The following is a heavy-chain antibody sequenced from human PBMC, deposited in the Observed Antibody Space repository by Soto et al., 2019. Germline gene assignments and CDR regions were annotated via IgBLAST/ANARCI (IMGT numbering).Heavy chain of an antibody. CDR3: ASRDGYNHFHYYYYGMDV. CDR2: IIPIFGTA. CDR1: GGTFSSYA. V-gene: IGHV1-69*13. Sequence: SVKVSCKASGGTFSSYAISWVRQAPGQGLEWMGGIIPIFGTANYAQKFQGRVTITADESTSTAYMELSSLRSEDTAVYYCASRDGYNHFHYYYYGMDVWGQGTTVTVS. J-gene: IGHJ6*02. D-gene: IGHD5-12*01.